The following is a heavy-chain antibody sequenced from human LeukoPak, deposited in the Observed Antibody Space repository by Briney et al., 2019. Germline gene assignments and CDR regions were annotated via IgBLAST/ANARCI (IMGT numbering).Heavy chain of an antibody. D-gene: IGHD2-2*01. CDR3: ARAYCSSTSCYPHFDY. CDR1: SGSISNYY. J-gene: IGHJ4*02. V-gene: IGHV4-59*01. Sequence: SETLSLTCTVSSGSISNYYWSWIRQPPGKGLEWIGYIYPSGSTNYNPSLKSRVTISVDTSKNQFSLKLSSVTAADTAVYYCARAYCSSTSCYPHFDYWGQGTLVTVSS. CDR2: IYPSGST.